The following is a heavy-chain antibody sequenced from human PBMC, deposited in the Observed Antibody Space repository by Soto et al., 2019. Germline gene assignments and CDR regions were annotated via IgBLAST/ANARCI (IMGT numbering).Heavy chain of an antibody. J-gene: IGHJ6*02. CDR3: ARAKQLGPYYYYGMDV. CDR1: GGSFSGYY. Sequence: SETLSLTCAVYGGSFSGYYWSWIRQPPGKGLEWIGEINHSGSTNYNPSLKSRVTISVDTSKNQFSLKLSSVTAADTAVYYCARAKQLGPYYYYGMDVWGQGTTVTXSS. V-gene: IGHV4-34*01. CDR2: INHSGST. D-gene: IGHD6-6*01.